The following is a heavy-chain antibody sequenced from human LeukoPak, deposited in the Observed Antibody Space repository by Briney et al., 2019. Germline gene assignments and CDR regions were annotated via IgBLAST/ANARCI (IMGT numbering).Heavy chain of an antibody. J-gene: IGHJ4*02. CDR2: IWYDGSNK. D-gene: IGHD6-19*01. CDR1: GFTFSSYG. CDR3: AKMPVSYSSGWSNFDY. V-gene: IGHV3-33*06. Sequence: PGGSLRLSCAASGFTFSSYGMHWVRQAPGKGLEWVAVIWYDGSNKYYADSVKGRFTISRDNSKTTLYLQMNSLRAEDTAVYYCAKMPVSYSSGWSNFDYWGQGTLVTVSS.